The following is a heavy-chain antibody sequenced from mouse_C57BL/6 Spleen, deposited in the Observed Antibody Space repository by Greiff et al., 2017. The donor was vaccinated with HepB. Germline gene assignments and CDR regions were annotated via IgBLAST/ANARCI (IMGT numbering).Heavy chain of an antibody. CDR1: GYTFTDYY. J-gene: IGHJ3*01. D-gene: IGHD3-2*02. CDR3: TTTLRQLRQAWFAY. Sequence: EVQLQQSGPELVKPGASVKISCKASGYTFTDYYMNWVKQRPEQGLEWIGRIDPEDGDTEYAPKFQGKATMTADTSSNTAYLQLSSLTSEDTAVYYCTTTLRQLRQAWFAYWGQGTLVTVSA. CDR2: IDPEDGDT. V-gene: IGHV14-1*01.